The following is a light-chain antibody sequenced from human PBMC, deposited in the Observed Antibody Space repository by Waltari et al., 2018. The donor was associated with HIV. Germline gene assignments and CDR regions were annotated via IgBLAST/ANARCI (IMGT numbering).Light chain of an antibody. CDR2: GAS. J-gene: IGKJ1*01. Sequence: DIQMTQSPSSLSAFVGDRVTITCRASQSIRKYLNWYQQKPGKAPKLLIYGASSLESGVPTRFSVSGSETDFSLTISGLQPEDSASYYCQQSYSNPRTFGQGTKVEI. V-gene: IGKV1-39*01. CDR1: QSIRKY. CDR3: QQSYSNPRT.